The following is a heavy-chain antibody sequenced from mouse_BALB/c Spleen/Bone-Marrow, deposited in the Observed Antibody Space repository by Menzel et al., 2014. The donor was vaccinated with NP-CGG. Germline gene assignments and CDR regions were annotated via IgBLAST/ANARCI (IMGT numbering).Heavy chain of an antibody. Sequence: LVESGAELVKPGASVKLSCKASGYTFTSYDINWVRQRPEQGLEWIGWIFPGDGSTKYNEKFKGKATLTTDKSSSTAYMQRSRLTSEDSAVYFCARRVYYDYDGGAWFAYWGQGTLVTVSA. CDR1: GYTFTSYD. V-gene: IGHV1-85*01. J-gene: IGHJ3*01. D-gene: IGHD2-4*01. CDR3: ARRVYYDYDGGAWFAY. CDR2: IFPGDGST.